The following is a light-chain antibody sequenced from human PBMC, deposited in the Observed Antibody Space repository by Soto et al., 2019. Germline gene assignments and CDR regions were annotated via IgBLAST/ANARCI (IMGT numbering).Light chain of an antibody. CDR3: QHYDSSSS. CDR2: DAS. CDR1: QSISTS. J-gene: IGKJ3*01. V-gene: IGKV1-5*01. Sequence: DIPMTQSPPTLSASVGDRVTLTCRASQSISTSLAWYQQKPGKAPKLLIYDASSLQSGVPSRFSGSGSGTDFTLTISSLQPDDFATYYCQHYDSSSSFGPGTKVDIK.